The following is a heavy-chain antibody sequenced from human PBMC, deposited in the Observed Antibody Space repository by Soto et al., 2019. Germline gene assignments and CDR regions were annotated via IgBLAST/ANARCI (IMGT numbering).Heavy chain of an antibody. J-gene: IGHJ6*02. Sequence: PSETLSLTCTVPGGSISRYYWSWIRQPPGKGLEWIGYIYDSGSTNYNPSLKSRVTISGNTSKNQFSLKLSSVTAADTAVYYCARDLVVPAALNYNYGMDVWGQGTTVTVSS. D-gene: IGHD2-2*01. CDR3: ARDLVVPAALNYNYGMDV. CDR1: GGSISRYY. V-gene: IGHV4-59*01. CDR2: IYDSGST.